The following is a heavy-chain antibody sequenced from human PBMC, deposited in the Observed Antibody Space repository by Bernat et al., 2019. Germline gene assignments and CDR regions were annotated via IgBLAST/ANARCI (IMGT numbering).Heavy chain of an antibody. V-gene: IGHV3-43*02. D-gene: IGHD4-17*01. J-gene: IGHJ1*01. CDR1: GFTFDDYA. CDR2: ISGDGGST. Sequence: EVQLVESGGGVVQPGGSLRLSCAASGFTFDDYAMHWVRQAPGKGLEWVSLISGDGGSTYYADSVKGRFTISRDNSKNSLYLQMNSLRTEDTALYYCATTTKVTSAEYFQHWGQGTLVTVSS. CDR3: ATTTKVTSAEYFQH.